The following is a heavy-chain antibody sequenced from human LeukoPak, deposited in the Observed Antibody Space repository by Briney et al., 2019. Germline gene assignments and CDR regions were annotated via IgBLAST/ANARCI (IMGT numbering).Heavy chain of an antibody. CDR2: INARGDDP. CDR1: GFTFSTYS. CDR3: ANGAAGQYCTSTNCYR. Sequence: GSLRLSCAASGFTFSTYSMTWVRQAPGKGLEWVSAINARGDDPHYADSVRGRFTVSRDNSKNTVYLQMSSLRAEDTAVYYCANGAAGQYCTSTNCYRWGQGTLVTVSS. D-gene: IGHD2-2*01. J-gene: IGHJ4*02. V-gene: IGHV3-23*01.